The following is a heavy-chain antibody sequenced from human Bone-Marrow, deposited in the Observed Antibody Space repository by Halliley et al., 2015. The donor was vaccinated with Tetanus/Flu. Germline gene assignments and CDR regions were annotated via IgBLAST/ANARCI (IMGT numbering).Heavy chain of an antibody. CDR2: IYYSGST. D-gene: IGHD3-10*01. CDR1: GGSISSGGYY. V-gene: IGHV4-30-4*01. J-gene: IGHJ6*02. CDR3: ARMYVHKGEAMDV. Sequence: LRLSCAVSGGSISSGGYYWSWIRQPPGKGLEWIGYIYYSGSTYYNPSLKSRVTISVDTSKNQFSLKLSSVTAADTAVYYCARMYVHKGEAMDVWGQGPTVTVSS.